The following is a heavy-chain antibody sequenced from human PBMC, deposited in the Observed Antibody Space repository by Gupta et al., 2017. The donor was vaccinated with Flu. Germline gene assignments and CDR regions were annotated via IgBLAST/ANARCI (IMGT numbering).Heavy chain of an antibody. CDR3: AREAAQIDYGDYEWDY. CDR2: VYESGIT. D-gene: IGHD4-17*01. Sequence: QVRLKESGPGLVKPSETLSLTCSVSGGSVSSFYWSWIRQPPGKGLEWIGYVYESGITNYNPSLKSRFTISIDTSKNQFSLRLTSVTAADTAVYFCAREAAQIDYGDYEWDYWGRGTLVTVSS. V-gene: IGHV4-59*02. CDR1: GGSVSSFY. J-gene: IGHJ4*02.